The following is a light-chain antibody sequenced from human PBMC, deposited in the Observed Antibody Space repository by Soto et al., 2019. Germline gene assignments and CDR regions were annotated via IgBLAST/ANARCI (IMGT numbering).Light chain of an antibody. Sequence: IQLTHSPSSLSASVLYILTIACRASRDIGNYLAWYQQKPGKAPKLLIYAASTLESGVPSRFSGSGSGTDFTLTISSLQPEDFATYYCQQSGYSPITFGQGTRLEIK. V-gene: IGKV1-9*01. CDR2: AAS. CDR3: QQSGYSPIT. CDR1: RDIGNY. J-gene: IGKJ5*01.